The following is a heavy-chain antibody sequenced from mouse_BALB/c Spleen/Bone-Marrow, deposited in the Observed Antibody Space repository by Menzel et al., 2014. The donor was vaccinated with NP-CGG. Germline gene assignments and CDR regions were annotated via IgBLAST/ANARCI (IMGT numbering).Heavy chain of an antibody. CDR1: GYTFTNYY. Sequence: QVQLLQSGAELVKPGASVKLSCKASGYTFTNYYMYWVKQRPGQGLEWIGEINPSNGGPNFNEKFKSKATLTVDKSSSTAYMQLSSLTSGDSAVYYCTRARPGGFAYWGQGTLVTVSA. D-gene: IGHD4-1*01. CDR2: INPSNGGP. V-gene: IGHV1S81*02. J-gene: IGHJ3*01. CDR3: TRARPGGFAY.